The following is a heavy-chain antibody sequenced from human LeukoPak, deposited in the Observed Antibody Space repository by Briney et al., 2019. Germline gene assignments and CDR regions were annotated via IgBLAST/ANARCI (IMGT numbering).Heavy chain of an antibody. V-gene: IGHV3-9*01. CDR3: AKDISRFLSAGCFDY. CDR1: GFTFDDYA. CDR2: ISWNSGSI. Sequence: GRSLRLSCAASGFTFDDYAMHWVRQAPGKGLEWVSGISWNSGSIGYADSVKGRFTISRDNAKNSLYLQMNSLRAEDTALYYCAKDISRFLSAGCFDYWGQGTLVTVSS. J-gene: IGHJ4*02. D-gene: IGHD3-10*01.